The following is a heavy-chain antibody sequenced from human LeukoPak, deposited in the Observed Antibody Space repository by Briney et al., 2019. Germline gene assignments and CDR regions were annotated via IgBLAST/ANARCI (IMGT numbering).Heavy chain of an antibody. CDR3: AKSAYSGSYYNGDY. V-gene: IGHV3-23*01. CDR2: ISGSGGST. CDR1: GFTFSNAW. J-gene: IGHJ4*02. Sequence: GGSLRLSCGASGFTFSNAWMSWVRQAPGKGLEWVSAISGSGGSTYYADSVKGRFTISRDNSKNTLYLQMNSLRAEDTAVYYCAKSAYSGSYYNGDYWGQGTLVTVSS. D-gene: IGHD3-10*01.